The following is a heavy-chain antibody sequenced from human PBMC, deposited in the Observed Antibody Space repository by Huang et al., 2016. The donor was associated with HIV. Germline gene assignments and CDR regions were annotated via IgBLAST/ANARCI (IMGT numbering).Heavy chain of an antibody. CDR1: GYTFTTYS. V-gene: IGHV7-4-1*02. CDR3: ARYRLTGTFLDS. J-gene: IGHJ4*02. Sequence: QVQLVQSGSELRKPGASVKVSCKASGYTFTTYSLIWVRQAPGQGLEWMGWINTKTGNPTYAKGFTGRFVFSLDTTVNTAYLQISSLKTDDTAKYFCARYRLTGTFLDSWGQGTQVTVSS. CDR2: INTKTGNP. D-gene: IGHD3-9*01.